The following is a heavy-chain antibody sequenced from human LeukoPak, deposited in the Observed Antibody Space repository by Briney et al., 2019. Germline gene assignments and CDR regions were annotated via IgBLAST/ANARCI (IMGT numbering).Heavy chain of an antibody. V-gene: IGHV3-66*01. D-gene: IGHD5-24*01. CDR2: SYSSGSA. CDR1: GFTFSNYA. CDR3: AREYSDGFDL. J-gene: IGHJ2*01. Sequence: GGSLRLSCEGSGFTFSNYAMIWVRQAAGKGLEGVSGSYSSGSANYADSVKGRFTICRDNSKDTLYLQMNNLRDEDMAVYYSAREYSDGFDLWGRGNLVTVSS.